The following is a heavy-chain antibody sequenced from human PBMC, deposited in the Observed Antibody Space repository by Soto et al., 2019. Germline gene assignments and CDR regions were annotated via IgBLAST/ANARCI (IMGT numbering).Heavy chain of an antibody. CDR1: GFTFSSYA. V-gene: IGHV3-23*01. D-gene: IGHD3-22*01. J-gene: IGHJ4*02. CDR2: VSGSGGSA. Sequence: GSLRLSCAGSGFTFSSYAMSWVRQAPGKGLEWVSTVSGSGGSASYADSVKGRFTISGDKSKSTLYLQMNSLRGEDMAVYYCARDRAYYESSGLYFDYWGQGTLVTVSS. CDR3: ARDRAYYESSGLYFDY.